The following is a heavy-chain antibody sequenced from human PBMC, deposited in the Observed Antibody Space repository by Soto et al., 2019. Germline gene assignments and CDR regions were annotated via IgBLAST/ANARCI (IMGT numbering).Heavy chain of an antibody. CDR2: IDPSDSYI. CDR3: ARHTRDILTGYNYFDP. CDR1: GYSFTNYW. D-gene: IGHD3-9*01. J-gene: IGHJ5*02. V-gene: IGHV5-10-1*01. Sequence: GESLKISCKGSGYSFTNYWISWVRQMPGKGLEWMGRIDPSDSYINYSPSFQGHVTISADKSISTAYLQWSNLKASDTAIYYCARHTRDILTGYNYFDPWGQGTLVTVSS.